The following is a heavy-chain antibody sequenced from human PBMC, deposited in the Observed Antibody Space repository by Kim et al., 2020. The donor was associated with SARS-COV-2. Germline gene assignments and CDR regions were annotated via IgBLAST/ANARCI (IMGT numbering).Heavy chain of an antibody. Sequence: KGRFTISGDNSKNTLYLQMNSLRAEDTAVYYCARDRGVREDGYYYGMDVWGQGTTVTVSS. V-gene: IGHV3-53*01. CDR3: ARDRGVREDGYYYGMDV. D-gene: IGHD3-10*01. J-gene: IGHJ6*02.